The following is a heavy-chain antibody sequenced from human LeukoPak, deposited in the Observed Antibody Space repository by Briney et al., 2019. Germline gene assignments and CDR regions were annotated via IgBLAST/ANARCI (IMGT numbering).Heavy chain of an antibody. CDR1: GGSISSSSYY. D-gene: IGHD3-10*01. CDR2: IYYSGST. V-gene: IGHV4-39*07. CDR3: ASSYASGNSPFDY. J-gene: IGHJ4*02. Sequence: KPSETLSLTCTVSGGSISSSSYYWGWIRQPPGKGLEWIGSIYYSGSTYYNPSLKSRVTISIDTSKNQFSLKLSSVTAADTAVYYCASSYASGNSPFDYWGQGTLVTVSS.